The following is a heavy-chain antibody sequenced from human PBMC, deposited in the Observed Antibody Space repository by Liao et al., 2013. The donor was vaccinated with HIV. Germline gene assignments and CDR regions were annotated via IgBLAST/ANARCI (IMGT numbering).Heavy chain of an antibody. CDR3: ARGRGYTYGRRFDV. J-gene: IGHJ3*01. Sequence: QVQLQESDSGLVKPSETLSLTCTVSGGSISSYYWSWIRQPPGKGLEWIGYIYYSGSTNYNPSLKSRVTISVDTSKNQFSLKLSSVTAADTAVYYCARGRGYTYGRRFDVWGQGTMVIVSS. D-gene: IGHD5-18*01. V-gene: IGHV4-59*01. CDR2: IYYSGST. CDR1: GGSISSYY.